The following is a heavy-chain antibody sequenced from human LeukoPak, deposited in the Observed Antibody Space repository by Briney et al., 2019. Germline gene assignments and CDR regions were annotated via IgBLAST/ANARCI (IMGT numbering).Heavy chain of an antibody. D-gene: IGHD4/OR15-4a*01. V-gene: IGHV3-30*18. J-gene: IGHJ4*02. CDR1: GFTFSSYG. CDR3: AKDPYSGDYGLGYFDY. CDR2: ISYDGSNK. Sequence: GGSLRLSCAASGFTFSSYGMHWVRQAPGKGLEWVAVISYDGSNKYYADSVKGRFTISRDNSKNTLYLQMNSLRAEDTAVYYCAKDPYSGDYGLGYFDYWGQGTLVTVSS.